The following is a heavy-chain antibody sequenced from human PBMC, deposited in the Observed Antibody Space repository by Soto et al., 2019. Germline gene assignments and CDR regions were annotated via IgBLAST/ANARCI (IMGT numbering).Heavy chain of an antibody. V-gene: IGHV3-23*01. Sequence: GGSMRLSCAASGFTFSSYAMSWVRQAPGKELEWVSAISGSGGSTYYADSVKGRFTISRDNSKNTLYLQMNSLRAEDTAVYYCAKGIEWELPFTYYGMDVWGQGTTVTVSS. CDR3: AKGIEWELPFTYYGMDV. D-gene: IGHD1-26*01. CDR2: ISGSGGST. CDR1: GFTFSSYA. J-gene: IGHJ6*02.